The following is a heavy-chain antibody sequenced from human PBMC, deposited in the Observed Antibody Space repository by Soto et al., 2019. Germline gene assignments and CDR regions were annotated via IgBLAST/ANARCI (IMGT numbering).Heavy chain of an antibody. CDR1: GFTFSSYA. Sequence: EVQLLESGGGLVQPGGSLRLSCAASGFTFSSYAMSWVRQAPGKGLEWVSAISGSGDSTFYADSVKGRFTISRDNSKNTLYLQMNSLRAEDTAVYYCAKRAWGTYYFDYWGQGTLVTVSS. D-gene: IGHD3-16*01. V-gene: IGHV3-23*01. J-gene: IGHJ4*02. CDR2: ISGSGDST. CDR3: AKRAWGTYYFDY.